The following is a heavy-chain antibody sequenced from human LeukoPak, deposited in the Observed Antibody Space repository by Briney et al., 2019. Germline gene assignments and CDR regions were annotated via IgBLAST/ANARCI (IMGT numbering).Heavy chain of an antibody. Sequence: GGSLRLSCAASGFTFSSFSMNWVRQAPGKGLEWVSSISSSSSYIYYADSVKGRFAISRDNAKNSLYLQMNSLRAEDTAVYYCAKSGGATTLDYWGQGTLVTVSS. CDR2: ISSSSSYI. V-gene: IGHV3-21*01. J-gene: IGHJ4*02. CDR3: AKSGGATTLDY. CDR1: GFTFSSFS. D-gene: IGHD1-26*01.